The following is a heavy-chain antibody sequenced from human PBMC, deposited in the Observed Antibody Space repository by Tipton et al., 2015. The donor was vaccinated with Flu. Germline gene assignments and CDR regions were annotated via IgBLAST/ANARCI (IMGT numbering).Heavy chain of an antibody. V-gene: IGHV4-59*08. D-gene: IGHD6-19*01. J-gene: IGHJ4*02. Sequence: TLSLTCTVSGGSINNYLWSWIRQPPGKGLEWIGYILYSGRTNYNPSLKSRVTISADTSKSQFSLKVTSVTAADTAVYYCARHKVGSGWYWDYWGQGTLVTVSS. CDR3: ARHKVGSGWYWDY. CDR2: ILYSGRT. CDR1: GGSINNYL.